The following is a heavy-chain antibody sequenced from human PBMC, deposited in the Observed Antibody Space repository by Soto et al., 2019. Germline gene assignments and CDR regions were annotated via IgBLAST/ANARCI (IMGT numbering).Heavy chain of an antibody. D-gene: IGHD5-18*01. Sequence: SVKVSCKASGGTFSSYAISWVRQAPGQGLEWMGGIIPILGTANYAQKFQGRVTITADESTSTAYMELSSLRSEDTAVYYCATKARGYSYGYRDYFDYWGQGTLVTVSS. CDR2: IIPILGTA. V-gene: IGHV1-69*13. J-gene: IGHJ4*02. CDR3: ATKARGYSYGYRDYFDY. CDR1: GGTFSSYA.